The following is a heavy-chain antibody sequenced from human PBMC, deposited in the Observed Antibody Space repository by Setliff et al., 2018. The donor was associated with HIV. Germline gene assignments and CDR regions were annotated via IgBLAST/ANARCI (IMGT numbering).Heavy chain of an antibody. CDR1: GYTFTAYY. V-gene: IGHV1-2*04. CDR2: INPYSGGT. CDR3: VREVRAAYKGPLWFGQSDPRPDTFDI. D-gene: IGHD3-10*01. J-gene: IGHJ3*02. Sequence: GASVKVSCKASGYTFTAYYIHWVRQAPGQGLEWMGWINPYSGGTNYAQNFQGWVTMTRDTSINTAYMERSRLTSDDTALYFCVREVRAAYKGPLWFGQSDPRPDTFDIWGQGTMVTVS.